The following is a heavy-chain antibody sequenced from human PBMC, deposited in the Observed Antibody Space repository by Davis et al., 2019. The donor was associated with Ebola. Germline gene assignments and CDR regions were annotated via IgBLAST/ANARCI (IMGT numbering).Heavy chain of an antibody. CDR3: ATTQGLRECDN. V-gene: IGHV3-53*05. J-gene: IGHJ4*02. Sequence: GESLKISCAASGFTVSSNHMSWVRQAPGKGLEWVSVIYDHSTASADSVSGRFIISRDKSNNTLYLEMNSLRVDDTAVYYCATTQGLRECDNWAQGTLVTVSS. CDR2: IYDHST. CDR1: GFTVSSNH. D-gene: IGHD6-19*01.